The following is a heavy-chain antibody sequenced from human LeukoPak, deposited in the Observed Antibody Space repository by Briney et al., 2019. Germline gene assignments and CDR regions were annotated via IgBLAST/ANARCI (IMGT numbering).Heavy chain of an antibody. D-gene: IGHD3-16*01. CDR3: VKDPLGGSRFDY. J-gene: IGHJ4*02. CDR1: GFTSSSYG. V-gene: IGHV3-30*02. CDR2: IRYDGLDK. Sequence: GGSLRLSCAASGFTSSSYGMHWVRQAPGKGLEWVVFIRYDGLDKYYADSVKGRFTISRDNSKNTLYLQMNSLRREDTAVYYCVKDPLGGSRFDYWGQGTPVTVSS.